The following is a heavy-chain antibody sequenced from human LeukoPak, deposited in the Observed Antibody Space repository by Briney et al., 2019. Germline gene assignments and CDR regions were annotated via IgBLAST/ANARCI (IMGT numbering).Heavy chain of an antibody. CDR2: IIPIFGTA. J-gene: IGHJ4*02. Sequence: GASVKVSCKASGGTFSSYAITWVRQAPGQGLEWMGRIIPIFGTANYAQKFQGRVTITTDESTSTAYMELSTLRSDDTAVYYCARVSSGWSYYFDHWGQGTLVTVSS. D-gene: IGHD6-19*01. V-gene: IGHV1-69*05. CDR3: ARVSSGWSYYFDH. CDR1: GGTFSSYA.